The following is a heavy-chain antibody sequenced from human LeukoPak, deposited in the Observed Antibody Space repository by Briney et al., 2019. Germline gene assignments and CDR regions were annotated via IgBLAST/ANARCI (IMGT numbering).Heavy chain of an antibody. CDR2: IYTSGST. V-gene: IGHV4-4*07. Sequence: SETLSLTCTVSGGSINSYYWSWIRQPAGKGLEWIGRIYTSGSTNYNPSLKSRVTMSVDTSKNQFSLKLSSVTAADTAVYYCARDIGIGSTINGYQGYYYYYMDVWGKGTTVTVSS. CDR3: ARDIGIGSTINGYQGYYYYYMDV. J-gene: IGHJ6*03. CDR1: GGSINSYY. D-gene: IGHD2-15*01.